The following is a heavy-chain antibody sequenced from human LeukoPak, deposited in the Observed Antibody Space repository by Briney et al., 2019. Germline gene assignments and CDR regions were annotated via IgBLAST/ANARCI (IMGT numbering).Heavy chain of an antibody. J-gene: IGHJ6*03. V-gene: IGHV4-30-4*08. CDR2: IYYSGST. CDR1: GGSISNGDYY. D-gene: IGHD3-3*01. Sequence: SQTLSLTCTVSGGSISNGDYYWSWIRQPPGKALEWIGYIYYSGSTCYNPSLKSRVTISVDTSKNQFSLKLSSVTAADTAVYYCARALHDYYDFWSGYYYYYYYMDVWGKGTTVTVSS. CDR3: ARALHDYYDFWSGYYYYYYYMDV.